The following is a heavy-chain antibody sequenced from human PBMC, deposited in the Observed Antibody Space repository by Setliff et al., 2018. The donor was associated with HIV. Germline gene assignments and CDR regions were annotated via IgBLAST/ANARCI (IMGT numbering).Heavy chain of an antibody. CDR1: GFTFSSYG. CDR2: IWYDGSNK. Sequence: LRLSCAASGFTFSSYGIHWVRQAPGKGLEWVALIWYDGSNKYYADSVKGRFTISRDNSKNTLYLQMSSLRAEDAAVYYCAKDRLEWLAPDGFDIWGLGTMVT. J-gene: IGHJ3*02. V-gene: IGHV3-33*06. D-gene: IGHD3-3*01. CDR3: AKDRLEWLAPDGFDI.